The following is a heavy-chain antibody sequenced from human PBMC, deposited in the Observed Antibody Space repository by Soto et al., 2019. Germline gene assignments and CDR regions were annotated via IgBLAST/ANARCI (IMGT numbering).Heavy chain of an antibody. J-gene: IGHJ6*02. CDR1: GYTFASYG. CDR3: ARDQSCSSTSCYFSIRYYYYYGMDV. Sequence: ASVKVSCKASGYTFASYGISWVRQAPGQGLEWMGWISAYNGNTNYAQKLQGRVTMTTDTSTSTAYMELRSLRSDDTAVYYCARDQSCSSTSCYFSIRYYYYYGMDVWGQGTTVTVSS. V-gene: IGHV1-18*04. CDR2: ISAYNGNT. D-gene: IGHD2-2*01.